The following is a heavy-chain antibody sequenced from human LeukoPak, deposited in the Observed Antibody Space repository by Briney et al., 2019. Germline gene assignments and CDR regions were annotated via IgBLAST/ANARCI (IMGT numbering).Heavy chain of an antibody. CDR2: IKQDGSGK. CDR3: ARIGITNYHDSSGYFDY. D-gene: IGHD3-22*01. Sequence: GGSLRLSCAPSGFTFSVYWMSCVPQAPGKGPEWVAHIKQDGSGKYYMESVKGRFTNYRENDKNSLYLQMNSLRAEDTAVYYCARIGITNYHDSSGYFDYWGQGTLVTVSS. CDR1: GFTFSVYW. V-gene: IGHV3-7*01. J-gene: IGHJ4*02.